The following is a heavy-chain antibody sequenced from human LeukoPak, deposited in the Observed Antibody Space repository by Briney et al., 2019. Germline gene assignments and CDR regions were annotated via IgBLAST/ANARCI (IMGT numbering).Heavy chain of an antibody. CDR1: GFTSSNYA. CDR2: ISSSANTI. V-gene: IGHV3-48*03. J-gene: IGHJ4*02. CDR3: AREGGYDRLEY. D-gene: IGHD5-12*01. Sequence: GGSLRLSCAGSGFTSSNYAMVWVRQAPGKGLEWVSYISSSANTIDYADSVKGRFTISRDNAKNSLYLQMNSLRAEDMGVYYCAREGGYDRLEYWGQGTLVTVSS.